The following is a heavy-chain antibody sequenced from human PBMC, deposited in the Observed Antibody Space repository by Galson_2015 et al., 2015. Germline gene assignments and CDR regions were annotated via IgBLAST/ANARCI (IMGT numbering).Heavy chain of an antibody. Sequence: SLRLSCAASGFTFSSYAMHWVRQAPGKGLEWVAVISYDGSNKYYADSVKGRFTISRDNSKNTLYLQMNSLRAEDTAVYYCASAYYYGSGSYSQDDAFDIWGQGTMVTVSS. V-gene: IGHV3-30-3*01. J-gene: IGHJ3*02. CDR1: GFTFSSYA. D-gene: IGHD3-10*01. CDR3: ASAYYYGSGSYSQDDAFDI. CDR2: ISYDGSNK.